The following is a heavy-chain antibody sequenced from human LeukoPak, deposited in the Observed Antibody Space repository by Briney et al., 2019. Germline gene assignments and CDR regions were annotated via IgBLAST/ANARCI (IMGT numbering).Heavy chain of an antibody. CDR3: AREKIVVVPAGYFDY. Sequence: GGSLRLSCAASGFTFSSYAMHWVRQAPGKGLEWVAVISYDGSNKYYADSVKGRFTISRDNSKNTLYLQMNGLRAEDTAVYYCAREKIVVVPAGYFDYWGQGTLVTVSS. CDR2: ISYDGSNK. J-gene: IGHJ4*02. CDR1: GFTFSSYA. D-gene: IGHD2-2*01. V-gene: IGHV3-30*04.